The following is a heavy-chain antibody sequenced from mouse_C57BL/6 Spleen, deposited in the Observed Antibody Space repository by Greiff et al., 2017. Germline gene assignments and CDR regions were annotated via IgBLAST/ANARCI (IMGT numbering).Heavy chain of an antibody. D-gene: IGHD1-1*01. CDR2: ISSGGDYI. CDR1: GFTFSSYA. Sequence: EVKLMESGEGLVKPGGSLKLSCAASGFTFSSYAMSWVRQTPEKRLEWVAYISSGGDYIYYADTVKGRFTISRDNARNTLYLQMSSLKAEGTAMYYCTRDDPYYYGSSYVAYWGQGTLVTVSA. J-gene: IGHJ3*01. V-gene: IGHV5-9-1*02. CDR3: TRDDPYYYGSSYVAY.